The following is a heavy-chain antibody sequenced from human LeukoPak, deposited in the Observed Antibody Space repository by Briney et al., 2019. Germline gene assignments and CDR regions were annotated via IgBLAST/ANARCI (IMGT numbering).Heavy chain of an antibody. J-gene: IGHJ4*02. D-gene: IGHD2/OR15-2a*01. CDR1: GGFIGNYY. Sequence: SETLSLTCSVSGGFIGNYYWNWLRQPAGKGLEWIGRIYASGSANYNPSLKSPVTISMDKSKNHFSLNLKSVTAADTAFYYCARDFYGDDGHHPFDYWGQGIQVTVSS. CDR2: IYASGSA. CDR3: ARDFYGDDGHHPFDY. V-gene: IGHV4-4*07.